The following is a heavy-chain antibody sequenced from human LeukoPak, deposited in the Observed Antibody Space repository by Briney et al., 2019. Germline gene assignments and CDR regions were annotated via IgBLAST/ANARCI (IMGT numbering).Heavy chain of an antibody. CDR1: GFTFSSYV. J-gene: IGHJ4*02. V-gene: IGHV3-33*01. CDR2: IWYDGSNK. CDR3: ARAYSYGNFDY. D-gene: IGHD5-18*01. Sequence: GGSLRLSCAASGFTFSSYVMHWVRQAPGKGLEWVAVIWYDGSNKYYADSVKGRFTISRDNSKNTLYLQMNSLRAEDTAVYYCARAYSYGNFDYWGQGTLVTVSS.